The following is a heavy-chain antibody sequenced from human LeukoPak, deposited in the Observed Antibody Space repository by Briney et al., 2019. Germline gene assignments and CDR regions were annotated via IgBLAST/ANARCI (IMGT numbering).Heavy chain of an antibody. J-gene: IGHJ4*02. V-gene: IGHV4-39*07. CDR1: GGSIGSSSYY. D-gene: IGHD3-22*01. CDR3: ARDSSGYYSPFDY. Sequence: SETLSLTCTVSGGSIGSSSYYWGWIRQPPGKGLNWIGSIYYSGSTYYNPSLKSRVTISVDTSRDQFSLKLSSVTAADTAVYYCARDSSGYYSPFDYWGQGTLVTVSS. CDR2: IYYSGST.